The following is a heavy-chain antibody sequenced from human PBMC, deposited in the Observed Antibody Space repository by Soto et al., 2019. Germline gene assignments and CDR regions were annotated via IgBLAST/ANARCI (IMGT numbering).Heavy chain of an antibody. J-gene: IGHJ4*02. D-gene: IGHD6-19*01. V-gene: IGHV3-74*01. CDR1: GFTFSNYW. Sequence: GSLRLSCAAAGFTFSNYWVHWVRQAPGKGLMWVSRINSDGTTINYADYVEGRFTISRDNAKNTLFLQMNSLRVEDTAVYYCARAGWYRFDYWGQGTLVTVSS. CDR2: INSDGTTI. CDR3: ARAGWYRFDY.